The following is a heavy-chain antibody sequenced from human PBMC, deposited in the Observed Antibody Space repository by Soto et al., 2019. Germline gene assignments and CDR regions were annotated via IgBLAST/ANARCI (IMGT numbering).Heavy chain of an antibody. J-gene: IGHJ3*02. CDR2: ISYDGSKK. CDR3: AKSEGI. Sequence: QVQLVESGGGVVQPGRSLRLSCAASGFTFSSYGMHWVRQAPGKGLEWVAVISYDGSKKYYADSVKGRFTISRDNPKNTLYLQMNSLRADDTAVYYCAKSEGIWGQGTMVIVSS. V-gene: IGHV3-30*18. CDR1: GFTFSSYG.